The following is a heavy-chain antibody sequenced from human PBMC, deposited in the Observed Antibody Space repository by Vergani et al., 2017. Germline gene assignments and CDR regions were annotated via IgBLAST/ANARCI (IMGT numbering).Heavy chain of an antibody. CDR3: ARGQGLLGFGESPPLDY. Sequence: QVQLQESGPGLVKPSETLSLTCTVSGGSISSYNWYWSWHPPGKGLEWIWYIYYSGSTNYNPALKSRVTISVDTSKNQFSLKLSSVTAADTAVYYCARGQGLLGFGESPPLDYWGQGTLVTVSS. CDR1: GGSISSYN. CDR2: IYYSGST. D-gene: IGHD3-10*01. V-gene: IGHV4-59*01. J-gene: IGHJ4*02.